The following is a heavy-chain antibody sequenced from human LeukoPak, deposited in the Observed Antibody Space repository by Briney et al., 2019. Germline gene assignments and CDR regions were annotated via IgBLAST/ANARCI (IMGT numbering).Heavy chain of an antibody. CDR2: INPNSRGT. CDR3: ARRAREYSHDAFDI. V-gene: IGHV1-2*02. J-gene: IGHJ3*02. CDR1: GYTFTGYY. Sequence: ASVKVSCKASGYTFTGYYMHWVRQAPGQGLEWMGWINPNSRGTDSAQKFQGRFSMTRDTSISTAYMELSRLGSDDTAVYYCARRAREYSHDAFDIWGQGTMVTVSS. D-gene: IGHD5-18*01.